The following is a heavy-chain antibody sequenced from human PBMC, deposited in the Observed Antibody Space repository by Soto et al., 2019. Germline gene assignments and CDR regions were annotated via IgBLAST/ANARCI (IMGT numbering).Heavy chain of an antibody. CDR2: IYPGDSDT. D-gene: IGHD5-12*01. Sequence: GESLKISCKGSGYSFTRYWIGWVRQMPGKGLEWMGIIYPGDSDTRYSPSFQGQVTISADKSISTAYLQWSSLKAPDTAMYYCARRPLSGSIDYGMDVWGQGTTVTVSS. CDR1: GYSFTRYW. J-gene: IGHJ6*02. V-gene: IGHV5-51*01. CDR3: ARRPLSGSIDYGMDV.